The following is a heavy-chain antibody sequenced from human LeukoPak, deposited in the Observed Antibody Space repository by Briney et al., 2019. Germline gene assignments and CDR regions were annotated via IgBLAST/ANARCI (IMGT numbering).Heavy chain of an antibody. D-gene: IGHD2-2*03. CDR3: SRASWISSADAVC. CDR2: LRGDGDE. V-gene: IGHV3-23*01. CDR1: VFIFSNYP. Sequence: GGSLRLSCAPSVFIFSNYPMSCVRHAPARGLEWVSSLRGDGDEFYAGSVKGRFALARDDSRNTVYLDMNKLRVEDTAVYYCSRASWISSADAVCWGQGTPVTVPS. J-gene: IGHJ1*01.